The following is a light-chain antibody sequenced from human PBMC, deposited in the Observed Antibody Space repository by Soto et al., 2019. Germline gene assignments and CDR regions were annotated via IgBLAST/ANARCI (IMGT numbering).Light chain of an antibody. CDR3: KQYNSDSGT. J-gene: IGKJ1*01. V-gene: IGKV1-5*03. CDR2: KAS. Sequence: DMQMTQSPSILSASVGDRVTITCRASQSISSWLAWYQQKPGKAPKLLIYKASSLESGVPSRFSGSGSGTEFTLTISSLQPDDFATYYCKQYNSDSGTFGQGTKVEIK. CDR1: QSISSW.